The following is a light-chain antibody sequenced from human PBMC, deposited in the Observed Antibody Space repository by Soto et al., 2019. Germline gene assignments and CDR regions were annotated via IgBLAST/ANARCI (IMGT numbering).Light chain of an antibody. V-gene: IGKV3-11*01. CDR1: QSVGSY. Sequence: EIVLTHSPATLSLSPGARATLSCRASQSVGSYFAWYHQKPGQAPRLLIYDASSRATGIPASFSGSGSGTEFTLPISSLEPEDFAVYCCQQRSNCPVTFGQGTRVEIK. J-gene: IGKJ1*01. CDR2: DAS. CDR3: QQRSNCPVT.